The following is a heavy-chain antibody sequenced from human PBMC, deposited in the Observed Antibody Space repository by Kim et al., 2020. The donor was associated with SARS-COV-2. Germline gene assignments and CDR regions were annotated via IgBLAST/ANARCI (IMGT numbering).Heavy chain of an antibody. CDR1: GGSLSGSSMH. CDR3: ARIYSSFFYMDV. V-gene: IGHV4-39*01. Sequence: SETLSLTCSVSGGSLSGSSMHWGLAWIRQPPGKGLEWMANIYAGGATYYSPSLKGRVTMSADTSKNQFYLKLSSVTASDTTVYYCARIYSSFFYMDVWG. J-gene: IGHJ6*03. D-gene: IGHD2-15*01. CDR2: IYAGGAT.